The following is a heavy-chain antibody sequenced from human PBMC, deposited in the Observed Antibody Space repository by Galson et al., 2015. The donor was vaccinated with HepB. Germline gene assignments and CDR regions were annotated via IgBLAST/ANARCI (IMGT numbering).Heavy chain of an antibody. D-gene: IGHD6-13*01. Sequence: SLRLSCAASGFTFSSYAMHWVRQAPGKGLEWVAVISYDGSNKYYADSVKGRFTISRDNSKNTLDLQMNSLKAEDTAVYYGARDAGWQQLAHYYYYYMYVWGKGTTVTVSS. J-gene: IGHJ6*03. CDR1: GFTFSSYA. CDR3: ARDAGWQQLAHYYYYYMYV. V-gene: IGHV3-30-3*01. CDR2: ISYDGSNK.